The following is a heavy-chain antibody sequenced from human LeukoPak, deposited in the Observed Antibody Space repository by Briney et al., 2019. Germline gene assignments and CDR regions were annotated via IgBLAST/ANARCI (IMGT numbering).Heavy chain of an antibody. J-gene: IGHJ4*02. CDR1: GFTFNSYA. D-gene: IGHD6-13*01. Sequence: PGGSLRLSCAASGFTFNSYAMSWVRQAPGKGLEWVSAISGSGSSTYYADSVKGRFTISRDNSKNTLYLQMNNLRAEDTALYYCAKDLRVAAAATDYWGQGTLVTVSS. V-gene: IGHV3-23*01. CDR3: AKDLRVAAAATDY. CDR2: ISGSGSST.